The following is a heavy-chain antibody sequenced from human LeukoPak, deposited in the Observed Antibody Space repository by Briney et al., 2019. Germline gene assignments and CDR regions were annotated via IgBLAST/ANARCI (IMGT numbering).Heavy chain of an antibody. CDR2: ISSSSSYI. CDR3: ASLGYCSSTSCYDGGY. Sequence: GGSLRLSCAASGFTFSSYSMNWVRQAPGKGLEWVSSISSSSSYIYYADSVKGRFTISRDNAKNSLYLQMNSLRAEDTAAYYCASLGYCSSTSCYDGGYWGQGTLVTVSS. D-gene: IGHD2-2*01. V-gene: IGHV3-21*01. J-gene: IGHJ4*02. CDR1: GFTFSSYS.